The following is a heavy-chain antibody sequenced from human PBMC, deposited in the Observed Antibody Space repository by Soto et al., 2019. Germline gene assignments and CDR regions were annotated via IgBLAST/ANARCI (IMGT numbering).Heavy chain of an antibody. CDR3: ARALKQWLVKAFDY. CDR1: GGSISSGGYY. V-gene: IGHV4-31*03. CDR2: IYYSGST. Sequence: ASETLSLTCTVSGGSISSGGYYWSWIRQHPGKGLEWIGYIYYSGSTYYNPSLKSRVTISVDTSKNQFSLKLSSVTAADTAVYYCARALKQWLVKAFDYWGQGTLVTVSS. J-gene: IGHJ4*02. D-gene: IGHD6-19*01.